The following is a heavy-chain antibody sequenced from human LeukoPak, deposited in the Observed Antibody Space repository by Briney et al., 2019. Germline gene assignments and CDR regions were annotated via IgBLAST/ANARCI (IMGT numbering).Heavy chain of an antibody. J-gene: IGHJ5*02. Sequence: PSETLSLTCIVSGYSISSGYYWGWIRQPPGKGLEWIGSIYHSGSTYYNPSLKSRVTISVDTSKNQFSLKLYSVTAADTAVYYCATLYGSGSYYTFDPWGQGTLVTVSS. V-gene: IGHV4-38-2*02. CDR3: ATLYGSGSYYTFDP. CDR2: IYHSGST. CDR1: GYSISSGYY. D-gene: IGHD3-10*01.